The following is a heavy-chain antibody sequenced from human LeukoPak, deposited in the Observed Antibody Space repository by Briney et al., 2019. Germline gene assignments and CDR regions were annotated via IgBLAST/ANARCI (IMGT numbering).Heavy chain of an antibody. J-gene: IGHJ5*02. CDR2: IYSGGST. CDR1: GFTVSSNY. V-gene: IGHV3-53*01. CDR3: ARDLGASSYGLPRGVIPPYWFDP. Sequence: AGGSLRLSCAASGFTVSSNYMSWVRQAPGKGLEWVSVIYSGGSTYYADSVKGRFTISRDNSKNTLYLQMNSLRAEDTAVYYCARDLGASSYGLPRGVIPPYWFDPWGQGTLVTVSS. D-gene: IGHD5-18*01.